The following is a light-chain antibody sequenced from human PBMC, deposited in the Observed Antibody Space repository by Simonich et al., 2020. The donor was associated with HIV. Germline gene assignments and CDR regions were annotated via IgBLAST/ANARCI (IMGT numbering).Light chain of an antibody. CDR1: QSISSN. Sequence: EIVMTQSPATLSVSPGKRATLSCTASQSISSNLAWYQHKPGQAPRLLIYGASTRATGIPARFSGSGAGTEFTLTISSLQSEDFAVYYCQQYNNWPWTFGQGTKVEIK. CDR2: GAS. J-gene: IGKJ1*01. CDR3: QQYNNWPWT. V-gene: IGKV3-15*01.